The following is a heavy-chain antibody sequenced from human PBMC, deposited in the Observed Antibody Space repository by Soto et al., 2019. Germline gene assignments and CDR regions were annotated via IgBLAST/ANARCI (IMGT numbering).Heavy chain of an antibody. J-gene: IGHJ6*02. CDR2: ISYDGSNK. V-gene: IGHV3-30-3*01. D-gene: IGHD6-13*01. Sequence: ESGGGVVQPGRSLRLSCAASGFTFSSYAMHWVRQAPGKGLEWVAVISYDGSNKYYADSVKGRFTISRDNSKNTLYLQMNSLRAEDTAVYYCARELAAAGSFYYYYGMDVWGQGTTVTVSS. CDR3: ARELAAAGSFYYYYGMDV. CDR1: GFTFSSYA.